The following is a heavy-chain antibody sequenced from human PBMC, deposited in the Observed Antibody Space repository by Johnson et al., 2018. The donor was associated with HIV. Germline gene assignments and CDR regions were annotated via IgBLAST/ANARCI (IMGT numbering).Heavy chain of an antibody. CDR1: GFTFDDYA. V-gene: IGHV3-9*01. CDR3: AKGRRGAIFGVARSAFDI. CDR2: ISWNSGSI. J-gene: IGHJ3*02. Sequence: VQLVESGGGLVQPGRSLRLSCAASGFTFDDYAMHWVRQAPGKGLEWVSGISWNSGSIGYADSVKGRFHISRDNAKNSLYLQMNSLRAEDTALYYCAKGRRGAIFGVARSAFDIWGQGTMVTVSS. D-gene: IGHD3-3*01.